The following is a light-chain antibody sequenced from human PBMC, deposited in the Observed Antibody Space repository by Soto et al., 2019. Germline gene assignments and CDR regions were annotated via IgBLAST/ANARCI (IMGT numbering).Light chain of an antibody. CDR2: DTF. Sequence: IVLTQSPASLSLSPGETATLSCEASQDISTYLAWHQQRPGQPPRLFIYDTFNRVSGASDRFSASGSGTVFTLTIADVAPEDSATYLCPQRSSLPLTCAGGTKVQ. CDR1: QDISTY. V-gene: IGKV3-11*01. CDR3: PQRSSLPLT. J-gene: IGKJ4*01.